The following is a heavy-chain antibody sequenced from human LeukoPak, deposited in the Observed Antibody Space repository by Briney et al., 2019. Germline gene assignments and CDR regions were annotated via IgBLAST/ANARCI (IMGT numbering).Heavy chain of an antibody. CDR2: INPSGGST. D-gene: IGHD3-3*01. J-gene: IGHJ5*02. CDR1: GYTFTSYY. V-gene: IGHV1-46*01. CDR3: ARDTRPPYYDFWSGYYTGGGYNWFDP. Sequence: GASVKVSCKASGYTFTSYYMHRVRQAPGQGLEWMGIINPSGGSTSYAQKFQGRVTMTRDTSTSTVYMELSSLRSEDTAVYYCARDTRPPYYDFWSGYYTGGGYNWFDPWGQGTLVTVSS.